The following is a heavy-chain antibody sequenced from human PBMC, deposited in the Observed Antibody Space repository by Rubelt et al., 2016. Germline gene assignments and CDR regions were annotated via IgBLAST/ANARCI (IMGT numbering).Heavy chain of an antibody. CDR3: ARPAVETDSDVFDS. CDR1: GFIFNKYW. Sequence: GGSVRLSCAASGFIFNKYWMHWVRQVPGEGLMWVSRINTEGSITNYADSVKGRFTIYRDNAKNTVYLEMNSLRAEDTAVYYCARPAVETDSDVFDSWGQGTLVPVPS. CDR2: INTEGSIT. D-gene: IGHD5-24*01. V-gene: IGHV3-74*01. J-gene: IGHJ4*02.